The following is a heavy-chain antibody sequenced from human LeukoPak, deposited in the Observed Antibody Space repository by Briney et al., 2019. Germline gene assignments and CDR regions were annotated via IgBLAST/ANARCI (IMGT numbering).Heavy chain of an antibody. D-gene: IGHD1-1*01. J-gene: IGHJ4*02. CDR2: INPDSGGT. CDR1: GYTFSGYY. CDR3: ARGYRNWNDKLLAY. V-gene: IGHV1-2*02. Sequence: ASVKVSCKASGYTFSGYYIHWVRQAPGQRLEWMGWINPDSGGTDYAQKFQGRVTMTRDTSINTAYMELSRLTSDDTAAYYCARGYRNWNDKLLAYWGQGTLVTVSS.